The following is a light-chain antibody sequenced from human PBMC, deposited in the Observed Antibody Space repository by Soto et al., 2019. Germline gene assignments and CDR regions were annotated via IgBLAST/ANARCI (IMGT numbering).Light chain of an antibody. CDR3: QQRSNWPRT. CDR2: AVS. J-gene: IGKJ4*01. V-gene: IGKV3-11*01. CDR1: QSVSSY. Sequence: EIVLTQSPATLSLSPGERATLSCRASQSVSSYLAWYQQKPGQAPRLLIYAVSNRATGIPAKFSGSGSGTDFTLTISSLEPEDVAVYYCQQRSNWPRTFGGGTKVDIK.